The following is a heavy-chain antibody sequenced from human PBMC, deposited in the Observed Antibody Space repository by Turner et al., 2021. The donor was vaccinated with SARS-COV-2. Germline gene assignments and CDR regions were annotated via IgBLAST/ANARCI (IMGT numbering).Heavy chain of an antibody. D-gene: IGHD2-21*02. CDR1: GGSFSGYN. CDR3: ARGPYAVTGPFDY. J-gene: IGHJ4*02. Sequence: QVQLQQWGAGLLKPSETLSLTCAVYGGSFSGYNWSWSRQPPGKGLEWIGEINHSGSTNYNPSLKRRVTISVDTSKNQFSLKLSSVTAADTAVYYCARGPYAVTGPFDYWGQGTLVTVSS. CDR2: INHSGST. V-gene: IGHV4-34*01.